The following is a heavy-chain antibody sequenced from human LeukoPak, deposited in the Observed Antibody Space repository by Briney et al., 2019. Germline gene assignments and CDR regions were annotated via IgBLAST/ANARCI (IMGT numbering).Heavy chain of an antibody. V-gene: IGHV3-21*01. CDR1: GFTFSSYS. CDR3: ARASNGPYSSSSDAFDI. D-gene: IGHD6-6*01. Sequence: GGSLRLSCAASGFTFSSYSMNRVRQAPGKGLEWVSSISSSSSYIYYADSVKGRFTISRDNAKNSLYLQMNSLRAEDTAVYYCARASNGPYSSSSDAFDIWGQGTMVTVSS. J-gene: IGHJ3*02. CDR2: ISSSSSYI.